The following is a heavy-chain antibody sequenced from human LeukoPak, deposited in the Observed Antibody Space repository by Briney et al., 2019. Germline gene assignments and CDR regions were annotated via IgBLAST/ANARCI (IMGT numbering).Heavy chain of an antibody. D-gene: IGHD3-22*01. CDR2: FDPEDGET. CDR1: GYTLTELS. Sequence: ASVKVSCKVSGYTLTELSMHWVRQAPGKGLEWMGGFDPEDGETIYAQKFQGRVTMTEDTSTDTAYMELSSLRSEDTAVYYCARGPYDSSGYIHGPFDYWGQGTLVTVSS. V-gene: IGHV1-24*01. CDR3: ARGPYDSSGYIHGPFDY. J-gene: IGHJ4*02.